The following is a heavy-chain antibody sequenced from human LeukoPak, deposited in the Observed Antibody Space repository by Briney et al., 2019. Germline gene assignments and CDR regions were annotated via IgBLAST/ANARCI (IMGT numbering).Heavy chain of an antibody. V-gene: IGHV3-9*01. Sequence: GGPLRLSCAASGFTFDDYAMHWVRQAPGKGLEWVSGISWNSGSIGYADPVKGRFTISRDNAKNSLYLQMNSLRAEDTALYYCALSRDLWHFDYWGQGTLVTVSS. CDR3: ALSRDLWHFDY. J-gene: IGHJ4*02. CDR1: GFTFDDYA. CDR2: ISWNSGSI. D-gene: IGHD3-3*01.